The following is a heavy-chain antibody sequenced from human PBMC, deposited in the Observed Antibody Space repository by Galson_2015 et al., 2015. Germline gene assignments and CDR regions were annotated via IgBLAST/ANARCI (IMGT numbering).Heavy chain of an antibody. V-gene: IGHV3-23*01. CDR3: AKGGSWSRYYYYYIDV. CDR1: GFTFSSYA. D-gene: IGHD1-26*01. Sequence: SLRLSCAASGFTFSSYAMSWVRQAPGKGLEWVSAISGSGGSTYYADSVKGRFTISRDNSKNTLYLQMNSLRAEDTAVYYCAKGGSWSRYYYYYIDVWGKGTTVTVSS. CDR2: ISGSGGST. J-gene: IGHJ6*03.